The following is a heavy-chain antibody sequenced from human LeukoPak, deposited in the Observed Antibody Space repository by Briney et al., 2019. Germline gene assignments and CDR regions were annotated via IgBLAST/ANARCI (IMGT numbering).Heavy chain of an antibody. D-gene: IGHD3-22*01. CDR2: ISGSGGST. V-gene: IGHV3-23*01. J-gene: IGHJ4*02. CDR1: GFTFSSYA. CDR3: AKESYYYDSSGYSYYFGY. Sequence: GGSLRLSCAASGFTFSSYAMSWVRQAPGKGLEWVSAISGSGGSTYYADSVKGRFAISRDNSKNTLYLQMNSLRAEDTAVYYCAKESYYYDSSGYSYYFGYWGQGTLVTVSS.